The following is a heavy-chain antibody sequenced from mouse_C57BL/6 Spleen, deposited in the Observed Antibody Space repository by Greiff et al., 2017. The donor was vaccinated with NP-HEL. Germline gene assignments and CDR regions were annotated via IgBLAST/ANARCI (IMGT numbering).Heavy chain of an antibody. CDR3: ARAIYYGKRGSMDY. J-gene: IGHJ4*01. CDR2: TFYSGIT. CDR1: GFSINSDCY. Sequence: EVKLQESGPSLVRPSPTLSLTCTVTGFSINSDCYWIWIRQFPGNQLEYIGYTFYSGITYYNPSLESRTYITRDTSKNQFSLKLSSVTTEDTATDYCARAIYYGKRGSMDYWGQGTSVTVSS. V-gene: IGHV3-3*01. D-gene: IGHD2-1*01.